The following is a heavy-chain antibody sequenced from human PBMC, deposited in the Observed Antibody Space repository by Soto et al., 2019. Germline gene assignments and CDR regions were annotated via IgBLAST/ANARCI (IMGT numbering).Heavy chain of an antibody. CDR2: IIPIFGTA. CDR3: AREGGSGSPDWYFNV. CDR1: GGTFSSYA. J-gene: IGHJ2*01. V-gene: IGHV1-69*13. Sequence: SGKVSCKASGGTFSSYAISWVRQAPGQGLEWMGGIIPIFGTANYAQKFQGRVTITADESTSTAYMELSSVTAADTAVYYCAREGGSGSPDWYFNVWGRGTLVTVSS. D-gene: IGHD1-26*01.